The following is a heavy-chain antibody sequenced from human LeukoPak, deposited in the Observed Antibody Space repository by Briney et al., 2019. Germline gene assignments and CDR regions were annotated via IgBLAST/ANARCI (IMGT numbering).Heavy chain of an antibody. D-gene: IGHD5-12*01. CDR3: ASIVATTRDY. J-gene: IGHJ4*02. CDR1: GFTVSSNY. CDR2: ISSSGSTI. Sequence: PGGSLRLSCAASGFTVSSNYMSWVRQAPGKGLEWVSYISSSGSTIYYADSVKGRFTISRDNAKNSLYLQMNSLRAEDTAVYYCASIVATTRDYWGQGTLVTVSS. V-gene: IGHV3-11*04.